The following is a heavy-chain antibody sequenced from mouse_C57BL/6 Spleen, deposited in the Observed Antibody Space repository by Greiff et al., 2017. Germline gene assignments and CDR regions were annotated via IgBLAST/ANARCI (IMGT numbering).Heavy chain of an antibody. Sequence: VQLQESGAELARPGASVKMSCKASGYTFTSYTMHWVKQRPGQGLEWIGYINPSSGYTKYNQKFKDKATLTADKSSSTAYMQLSSLTSEDSAVYFCARVYYDYGGTMDYWGQGTSVTVSS. CDR1: GYTFTSYT. V-gene: IGHV1-4*01. CDR2: INPSSGYT. CDR3: ARVYYDYGGTMDY. D-gene: IGHD2-4*01. J-gene: IGHJ4*01.